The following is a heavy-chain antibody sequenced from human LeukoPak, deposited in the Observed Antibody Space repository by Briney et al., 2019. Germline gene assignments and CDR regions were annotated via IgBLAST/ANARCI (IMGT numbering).Heavy chain of an antibody. CDR2: INWNGGTT. D-gene: IGHD3-22*01. Sequence: PGGSLRLSCAASGFSFDDYAMHWVRQAPGKGLEWVSLINWNGGTTYYADSVKGRFTISRDNSKNSLYLQMNSLRTEDTALYYCAKGSHYDSSGYYELCEHWGQGTLVTVSS. V-gene: IGHV3-43D*03. CDR1: GFSFDDYA. CDR3: AKGSHYDSSGYYELCEH. J-gene: IGHJ1*01.